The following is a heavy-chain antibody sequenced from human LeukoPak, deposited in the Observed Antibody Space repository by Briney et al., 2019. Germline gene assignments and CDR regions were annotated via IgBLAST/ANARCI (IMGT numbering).Heavy chain of an antibody. V-gene: IGHV3-23*01. CDR3: ANSVDLAYCGGDCPDAFDI. J-gene: IGHJ3*02. Sequence: PGGSLRLSCAASGFTFSSYAMSWVRQAPGKRLEWVSAISGSGGSTYYADSVKGRFTISRDNSKNTLYLQMNSLRAEDTAVYYCANSVDLAYCGGDCPDAFDIWGQGTMVTVSS. D-gene: IGHD2-21*02. CDR1: GFTFSSYA. CDR2: ISGSGGST.